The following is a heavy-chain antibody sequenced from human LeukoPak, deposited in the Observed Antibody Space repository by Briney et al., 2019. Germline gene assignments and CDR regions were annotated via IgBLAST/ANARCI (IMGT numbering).Heavy chain of an antibody. J-gene: IGHJ5*02. Sequence: ASVKVSCKASEYTFTDYYMHWVRQAPGQGLEWMGWINPNTGGTDYIQKFQGRVAMTRDTSISTAYMELNSLKSDDTAVYYCVRVVRRAAAHAGNWFDPWGQGTLVTVSS. CDR3: VRVVRRAAAHAGNWFDP. CDR1: EYTFTDYY. D-gene: IGHD6-13*01. V-gene: IGHV1-2*02. CDR2: INPNTGGT.